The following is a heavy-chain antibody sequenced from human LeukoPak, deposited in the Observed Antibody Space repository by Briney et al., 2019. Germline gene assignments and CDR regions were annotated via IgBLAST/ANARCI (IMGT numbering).Heavy chain of an antibody. J-gene: IGHJ6*02. CDR2: INHSGST. D-gene: IGHD3-9*01. Sequence: SETLSLTRAVYGGSFSGYYWSWIRQPPGKGLEWIGEINHSGSTNYNPSLKSRVTISVDTSKNLFSLKLSSVTAADTAVYYCARGVRYFDWAPGYYYYGMDVWGQGTTVTVSS. CDR1: GGSFSGYY. CDR3: ARGVRYFDWAPGYYYYGMDV. V-gene: IGHV4-34*01.